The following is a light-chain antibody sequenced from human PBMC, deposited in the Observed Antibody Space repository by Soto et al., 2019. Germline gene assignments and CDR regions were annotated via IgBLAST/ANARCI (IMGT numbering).Light chain of an antibody. J-gene: IGKJ4*01. V-gene: IGKV3-20*01. CDR1: QSVSSSY. CDR3: HQYDSSPLT. CDR2: GAS. Sequence: EIVLTQSPGTLSLSPGERATLSCRASQSVSSSYLAWYQQKPGQAPRLLIYGASSRATGIPHRFSGSGSGTDFTLTISRLEPEYFAVYYCHQYDSSPLTFGGGTKVEIK.